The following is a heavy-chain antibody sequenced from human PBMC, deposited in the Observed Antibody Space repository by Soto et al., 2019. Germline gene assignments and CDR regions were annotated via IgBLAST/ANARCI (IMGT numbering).Heavy chain of an antibody. CDR2: VSAYDGST. J-gene: IGHJ4*02. D-gene: IGHD3-22*01. V-gene: IGHV1-18*01. CDR3: ARDVGHYYDGSGYKIYFDY. CDR1: GYTFTNYG. Sequence: QVQLVQSGAEVKKPGASVKVSCKVAGYTFTNYGISWVRQTPGQGLEWMGWVSAYDGSTNYAQKLQGRVTMTTDTSTSTAYMELRSLRSDDTAVYYFARDVGHYYDGSGYKIYFDYWGQGTLVTISS.